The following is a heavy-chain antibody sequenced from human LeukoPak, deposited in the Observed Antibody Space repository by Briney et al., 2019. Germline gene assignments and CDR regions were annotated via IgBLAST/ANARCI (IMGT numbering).Heavy chain of an antibody. CDR1: GFTFSTYS. D-gene: IGHD3-10*02. Sequence: GGSLRLSCAASGFTFSTYSMNWVRQAPGKGLEWVSLISWDGGSTYYADSVKGRFTISRDNSKNSLYLQMNSLRAEDTAVYYCAELGITMIGGVWGKGTTVTISS. CDR3: AELGITMIGGV. CDR2: ISWDGGST. J-gene: IGHJ6*04. V-gene: IGHV3-43*01.